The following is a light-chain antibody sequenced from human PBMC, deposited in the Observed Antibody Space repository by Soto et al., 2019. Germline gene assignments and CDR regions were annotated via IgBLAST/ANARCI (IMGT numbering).Light chain of an antibody. CDR1: SSDIGGYTY. V-gene: IGLV2-8*01. J-gene: IGLJ1*01. Sequence: QSALTQPPSASGSPGQSVTISCTGTSSDIGGYTYVSWYQHHPGKAPKLMIYEVNKRPSGVPDRFSGSKSGNTASLTVSGLQAEXEADYYCTSFAGSNSYVFGTGTKLTVL. CDR2: EVN. CDR3: TSFAGSNSYV.